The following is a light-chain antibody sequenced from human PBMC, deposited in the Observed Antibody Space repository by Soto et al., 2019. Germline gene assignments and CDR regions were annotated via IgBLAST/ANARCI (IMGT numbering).Light chain of an antibody. J-gene: IGKJ4*01. V-gene: IGKV3-15*01. CDR2: RAS. Sequence: EIVITQSPSTLSVSPGERATLSCSASQSVSSNLAWYQQNPGQAPRLLIYRASTRATGIPARFSGSWSGTECTLTISSLQSEDFAVYYCQQYNNWTLLNFGGGKKGEIQ. CDR3: QQYNNWTLLN. CDR1: QSVSSN.